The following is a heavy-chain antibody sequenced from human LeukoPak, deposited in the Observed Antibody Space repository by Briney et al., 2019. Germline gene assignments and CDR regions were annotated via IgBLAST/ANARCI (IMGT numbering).Heavy chain of an antibody. J-gene: IGHJ4*02. V-gene: IGHV3-20*04. D-gene: IGHD3-9*01. CDR2: INWNGGST. CDR1: GFTFDDYG. CDR3: ARVLTSTVPRSIFDY. Sequence: GGSLRLSCAASGFTFDDYGMSWVRQAPGKGLEWVSGINWNGGSTGYADSVKGRFTISRDNAKNSLYLQMNSLRAEDTALYYCARVLTSTVPRSIFDYWGQGTLVTVSS.